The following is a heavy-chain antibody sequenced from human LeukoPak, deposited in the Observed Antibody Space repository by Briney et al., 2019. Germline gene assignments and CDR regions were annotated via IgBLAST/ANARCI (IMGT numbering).Heavy chain of an antibody. Sequence: SQTLSLTCTASGGSNSSGGYYWSWIRQHPGKGLEWIGYIYYSGSTYYNPSLKSRVTISVDTSKNQFSLKLSSVTAADTAVYYCTHSSSRYYYYGMDVWGQGTTVTVSS. CDR3: THSSSRYYYYGMDV. CDR1: GGSNSSGGYY. D-gene: IGHD6-6*01. V-gene: IGHV4-31*03. J-gene: IGHJ6*02. CDR2: IYYSGST.